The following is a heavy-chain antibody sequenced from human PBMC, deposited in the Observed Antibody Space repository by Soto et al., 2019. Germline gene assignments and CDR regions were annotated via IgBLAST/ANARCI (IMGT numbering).Heavy chain of an antibody. D-gene: IGHD1-26*01. V-gene: IGHV1-18*01. CDR3: ARGGTELLSPFDY. CDR2: ISAYNGNT. Sequence: VSVKVCCKASGYTFTSYCISWARHSPGQGLEWMGWISAYNGNTNYAQKLQGRVTMTTDTSTSTAYMELRSLRSDDTAVYHCARGGTELLSPFDYWGQGTLVTVSS. J-gene: IGHJ4*02. CDR1: GYTFTSYC.